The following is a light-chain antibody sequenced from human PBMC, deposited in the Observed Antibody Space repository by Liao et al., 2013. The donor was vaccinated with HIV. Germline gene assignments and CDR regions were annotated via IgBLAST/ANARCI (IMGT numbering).Light chain of an antibody. Sequence: SYELTQPPSVSVSPGQTARITCGGNNIGSKSVHWYQQKPGQSPVLVIYQDSKRPSGIPERFSGSNSGNTATLTISGTQAMDEADYYCQAWDSSTGVFGTGTKVTVL. CDR2: QDS. CDR3: QAWDSSTGV. J-gene: IGLJ1*01. CDR1: NIGSKS. V-gene: IGLV3-9*01.